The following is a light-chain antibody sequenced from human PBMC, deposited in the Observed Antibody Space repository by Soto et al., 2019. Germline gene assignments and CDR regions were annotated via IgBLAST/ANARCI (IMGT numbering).Light chain of an antibody. CDR1: QSIRSW. CDR3: QQYISYPWS. CDR2: KAS. J-gene: IGKJ1*01. Sequence: DTKMTQSPSTLSASVGDRVTITCRASQSIRSWLAWYQQKPGKAPNLLIFKASTLESGVPSRFSGSGSGTEFTLTISSLQPDDFATYDCQQYISYPWSFGQGTKLAIK. V-gene: IGKV1-5*03.